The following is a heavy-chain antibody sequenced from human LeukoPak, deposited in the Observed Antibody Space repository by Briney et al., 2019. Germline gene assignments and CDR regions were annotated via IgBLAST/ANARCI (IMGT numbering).Heavy chain of an antibody. CDR3: AKENYGDSTGGRFQH. V-gene: IGHV3-21*04. CDR1: GFTFSTYS. Sequence: GGSLRLSCAASGFTFSTYSMNWVRQAPGKGLEWVSSITSSRIYIYYADSVKGRFTISRDNSKNTLYLQMNSLRAEDTAVYYCAKENYGDSTGGRFQHWGQGTLVTVSS. D-gene: IGHD4-17*01. J-gene: IGHJ1*01. CDR2: ITSSRIYI.